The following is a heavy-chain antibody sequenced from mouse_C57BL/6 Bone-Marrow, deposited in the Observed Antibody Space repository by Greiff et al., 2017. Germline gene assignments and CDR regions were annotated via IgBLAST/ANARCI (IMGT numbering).Heavy chain of an antibody. V-gene: IGHV1-19*01. D-gene: IGHD1-1*01. CDR3: ARSYGSSYVLYFDV. CDR1: GYTFTDYY. J-gene: IGHJ1*03. CDR2: INPYNGGT. Sequence: VQLQQSGPVLVKPGASVKMSCKASGYTFTDYYMNWVKQSHGKSLEWIGVINPYNGGTSYNQKFKGKATLTVYKSSSTAYMGLNSLTSEDSAVYYCARSYGSSYVLYFDVWGTGTTVTVSS.